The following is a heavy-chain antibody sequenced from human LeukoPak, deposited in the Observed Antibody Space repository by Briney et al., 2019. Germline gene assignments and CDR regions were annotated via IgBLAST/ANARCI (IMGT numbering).Heavy chain of an antibody. CDR3: ARDYGVDCSSTSCYENGDYYYYYYMDV. J-gene: IGHJ6*03. D-gene: IGHD2-2*01. CDR1: GYTFTSYG. Sequence: ASVKVSCKASGYTFTSYGISWVRQAPGQGLEWMGWISAYNGNTNYAQKLQGRVTMTTDTSASTAYMELGSLRSDDTAVYYCARDYGVDCSSTSCYENGDYYYYYYMDVWGKGTTVTVSS. CDR2: ISAYNGNT. V-gene: IGHV1-18*01.